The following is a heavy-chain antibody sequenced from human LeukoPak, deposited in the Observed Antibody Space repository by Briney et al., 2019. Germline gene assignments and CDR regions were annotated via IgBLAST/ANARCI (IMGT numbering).Heavy chain of an antibody. CDR3: ARASITYYYYYYMGV. J-gene: IGHJ6*03. CDR2: IHYSGST. V-gene: IGHV4-61*01. Sequence: SETLSLTCTASGGSISSGSYYWTRIRQPPGKGLEWIGYIHYSGSTNYNPSLKSRVTISVDTSKNQFSLKLSSVTAADTAVYYCARASITYYYYYYMGVWGKGTTVTVSS. CDR1: GGSISSGSYY. D-gene: IGHD1-14*01.